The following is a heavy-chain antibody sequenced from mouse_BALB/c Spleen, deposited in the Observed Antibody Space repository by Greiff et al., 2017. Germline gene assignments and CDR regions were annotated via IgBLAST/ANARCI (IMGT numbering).Heavy chain of an antibody. V-gene: IGHV1S29*02. D-gene: IGHD2-14*01. Sequence: VQLQQSGPELVKPGASVKISCKASGYTFTDYNMHWVKQSHGKSLEWIGYIYPYNGGTGYNQKFKSKATLTVDNSSSTAYMELRSLTSEDSAVYYCAREVRDAMDYWGQGTSVTVSS. CDR3: AREVRDAMDY. CDR2: IYPYNGGT. CDR1: GYTFTDYN. J-gene: IGHJ4*01.